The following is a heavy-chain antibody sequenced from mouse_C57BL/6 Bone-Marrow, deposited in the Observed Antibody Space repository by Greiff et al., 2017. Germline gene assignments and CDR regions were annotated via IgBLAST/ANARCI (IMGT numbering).Heavy chain of an antibody. CDR3: ARGITTVVDPLFDY. CDR2: IDPSDSYT. V-gene: IGHV1-50*01. Sequence: QVQLQQPGAELVKPGASVKLSCKASGYTFTSYWVQWVKQRPGQGLEWIGEIDPSDSYTNYNQKFKGKATLTVDTSSSTAYMQLSSLTSEDSAVYYCARGITTVVDPLFDYWGQGTTLTVSS. J-gene: IGHJ2*01. D-gene: IGHD1-1*01. CDR1: GYTFTSYW.